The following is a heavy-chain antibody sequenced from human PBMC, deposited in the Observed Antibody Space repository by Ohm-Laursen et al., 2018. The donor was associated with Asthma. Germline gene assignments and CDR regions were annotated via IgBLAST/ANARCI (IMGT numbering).Heavy chain of an antibody. V-gene: IGHV3-7*04. CDR2: IKRDGSEI. J-gene: IGHJ4*02. CDR3: TRGGHYGSYFDY. CDR1: GFTFSNYW. D-gene: IGHD4-17*01. Sequence: SLRLSCAASGFTFSNYWMSWVRQAPGKGLEWVVNIKRDGSEIYYVDSVKGRFTISRDNVENSVYLQMNSLRAEDTAVYYCTRGGHYGSYFDYWGQGTLVTVSS.